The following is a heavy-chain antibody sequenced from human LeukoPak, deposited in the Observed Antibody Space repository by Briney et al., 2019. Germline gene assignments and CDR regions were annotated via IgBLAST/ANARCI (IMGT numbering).Heavy chain of an antibody. J-gene: IGHJ6*03. CDR2: IKQDGSDK. D-gene: IGHD6-13*01. CDR3: ARGPNSSSWYGYYYYYYMDV. CDR1: GFTFSSYW. Sequence: GGSLRLSCAASGFTFSSYWMTWVRQAPGKGLEWVANIKQDGSDKYYVDSVKGRFTISRDNAKNSLYLQMNSLRAEDTAVYYCARGPNSSSWYGYYYYYYMDVWGKGTTVTISS. V-gene: IGHV3-7*01.